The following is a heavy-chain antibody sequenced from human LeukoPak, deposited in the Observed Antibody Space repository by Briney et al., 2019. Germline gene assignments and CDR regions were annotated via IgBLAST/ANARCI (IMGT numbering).Heavy chain of an antibody. Sequence: SETLSLTCTVSGGSISSSSYYWGWIRQPPGKGLEWIGSIYYSGSTYYNPSLKSRVTISVDTSKNQFSLKLSSVTAADTAVYYCARHSRYCSSTSCFNWFDPWGQGTLVTVSS. V-gene: IGHV4-39*01. CDR1: GGSISSSSYY. CDR2: IYYSGST. D-gene: IGHD2-2*01. CDR3: ARHSRYCSSTSCFNWFDP. J-gene: IGHJ5*02.